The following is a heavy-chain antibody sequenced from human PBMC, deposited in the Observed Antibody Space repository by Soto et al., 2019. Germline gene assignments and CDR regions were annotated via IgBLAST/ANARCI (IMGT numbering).Heavy chain of an antibody. CDR2: IYYSGNT. D-gene: IGHD1-26*01. V-gene: IGHV4-39*01. CDR3: ARLPGITTFRSDY. Sequence: QLQLQESGPGLVKPSENLSLTCSVSGGSISSPSYYWGWIRQPPGKGLEWIGSIYYSGNTYYNPSLKSRVTICVDTSRNQFSPKVNSVTAADTAVYFCARLPGITTFRSDYWGQGTLVTVSS. CDR1: GGSISSPSYY. J-gene: IGHJ4*02.